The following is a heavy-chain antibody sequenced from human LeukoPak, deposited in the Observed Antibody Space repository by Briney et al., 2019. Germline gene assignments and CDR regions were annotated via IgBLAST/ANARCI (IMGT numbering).Heavy chain of an antibody. CDR3: ARDRAVVALDF. Sequence: GGSLRLSCAASGFTFSNYSMNWVRQAPGKGLEWVSLVCSGGSDIFYVDSVKGRFTISRDNAENSRYLQMDSLRAEDTAVYYCARDRAVVALDFWGQGPLVTVSS. CDR1: GFTFSNYS. J-gene: IGHJ4*02. D-gene: IGHD5-12*01. V-gene: IGHV3-21*01. CDR2: VCSGGSDI.